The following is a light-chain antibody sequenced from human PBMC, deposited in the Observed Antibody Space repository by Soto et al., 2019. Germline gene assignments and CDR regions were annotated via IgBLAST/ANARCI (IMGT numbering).Light chain of an antibody. CDR2: DAS. CDR1: QSVSSY. J-gene: IGKJ4*01. V-gene: IGKV3-11*01. Sequence: EIMLTQSPATLSLSPGERATLSCRASQSVSSYLAWYQQKPGQAPRLLIYDASNRATGIPARFSGCGSGTDFTLSICSLEPEDFAVYYCQQRSNWLTFGGGTKVDIK. CDR3: QQRSNWLT.